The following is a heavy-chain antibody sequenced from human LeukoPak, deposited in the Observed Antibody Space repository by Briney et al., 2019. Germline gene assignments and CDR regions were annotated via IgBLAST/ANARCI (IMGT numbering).Heavy chain of an antibody. CDR1: GFTFSSYA. J-gene: IGHJ4*02. V-gene: IGHV3-30-3*01. Sequence: GGSLRLSCAASGFTFSSYAMHWVRQAPGKGLEWVAVISYDGSNKYYADSVEGRFTISRDNSKNTLYLQMNSLRAEDTAVYYCARDSTYDSSGYCGYWGQGTLVTVSS. CDR3: ARDSTYDSSGYCGY. CDR2: ISYDGSNK. D-gene: IGHD3-22*01.